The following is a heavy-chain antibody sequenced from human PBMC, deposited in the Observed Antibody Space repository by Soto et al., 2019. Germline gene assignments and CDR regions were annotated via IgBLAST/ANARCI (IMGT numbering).Heavy chain of an antibody. D-gene: IGHD3-10*01. CDR2: IGGSGGST. Sequence: GGSLRLSCAAPGLTFSSYAMSWFGQAPGKGLEWVSAIGGSGGSTYYADSVKGRFTISRDNSKNTLYLQMNSLRAEDTAVYYCAPRGVPNLDYWGQGTLVTVSS. CDR1: GLTFSSYA. J-gene: IGHJ4*02. CDR3: APRGVPNLDY. V-gene: IGHV3-23*01.